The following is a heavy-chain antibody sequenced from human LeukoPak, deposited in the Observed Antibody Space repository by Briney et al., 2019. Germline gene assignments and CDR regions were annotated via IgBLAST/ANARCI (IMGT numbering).Heavy chain of an antibody. V-gene: IGHV4-59*08. Sequence: SETLSLTCSVSGGSISGYYWSWIRQPPGKGLEWIGYIYYSGNTNYNPSLKSRITISVDMSKNQISLKLSSVTAADTAVYYCARHVGFPKYSFDYWGQRTLVTVSS. J-gene: IGHJ4*02. CDR2: IYYSGNT. D-gene: IGHD1-26*01. CDR3: ARHVGFPKYSFDY. CDR1: GGSISGYY.